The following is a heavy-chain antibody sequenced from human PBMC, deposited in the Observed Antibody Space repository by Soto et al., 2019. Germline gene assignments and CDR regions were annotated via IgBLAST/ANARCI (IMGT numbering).Heavy chain of an antibody. V-gene: IGHV3-23*01. CDR3: AKDERQGRATQPPYLDF. Sequence: FRTQASRYDRKTKEKRLEWVSAISGSGGSTYYADSVKGRFTISRDNSKNTLYLQMNSLRAEDTAVYYCAKDERQGRATQPPYLDFWGQGTLVTVSS. CDR1: FRTQA. CDR2: ISGSGGST. D-gene: IGHD1-26*01. J-gene: IGHJ4*02.